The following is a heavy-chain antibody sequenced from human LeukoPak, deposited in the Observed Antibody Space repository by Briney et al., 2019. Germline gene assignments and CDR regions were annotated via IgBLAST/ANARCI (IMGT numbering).Heavy chain of an antibody. V-gene: IGHV3-23*01. J-gene: IGHJ4*02. Sequence: GGSLRLSCAASGFTFSNYAMSWVRQAPGKGLEWVSAISGSGDSTYYADSVKGRFTISRDSSMETLYLQMNSLRAEDTATYFCAKRLSSGVAIGHFDYWGQGTLVTGSP. D-gene: IGHD3/OR15-3a*01. CDR1: GFTFSNYA. CDR2: ISGSGDST. CDR3: AKRLSSGVAIGHFDY.